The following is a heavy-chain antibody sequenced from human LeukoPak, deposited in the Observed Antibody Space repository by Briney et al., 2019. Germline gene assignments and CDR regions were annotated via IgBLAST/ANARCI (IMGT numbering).Heavy chain of an antibody. Sequence: PSGTLSLTCAVSGGSISSSNWWSWVRQPPGKGLEWIEEIYHSGSTNYNPSLKSRVTISVDKSKNQFSLKLSSVTAADTGVYYCARLASSRYCSSAACSRDYWGQGTLVIVSS. CDR2: IYHSGST. D-gene: IGHD2-2*01. V-gene: IGHV4-4*02. J-gene: IGHJ4*02. CDR1: GGSISSSNW. CDR3: ARLASSRYCSSAACSRDY.